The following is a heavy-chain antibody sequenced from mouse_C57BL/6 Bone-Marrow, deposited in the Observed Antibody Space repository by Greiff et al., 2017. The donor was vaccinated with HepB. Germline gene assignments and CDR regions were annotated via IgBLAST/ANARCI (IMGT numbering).Heavy chain of an antibody. V-gene: IGHV5-6*01. D-gene: IGHD2-14*01. CDR1: GFTFSTSG. CDR3: ARDRFDYYFDY. CDR2: INTGGTYT. J-gene: IGHJ2*01. Sequence: EVQRVESGGDLVKPGGSLKLSCVASGFTFSTSGMSWVRQTPDKSLEWVATINTGGTYTYYLDSVKGRFTISKDTARSTLFLQMSSLKSEDTGIYYCARDRFDYYFDYWGQGTTLTVSS.